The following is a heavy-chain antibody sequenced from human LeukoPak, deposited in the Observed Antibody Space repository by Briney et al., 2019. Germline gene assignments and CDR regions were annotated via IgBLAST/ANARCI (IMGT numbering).Heavy chain of an antibody. CDR3: TTHSGNDLRS. CDR2: IKSKSVGETT. V-gene: IGHV3-15*01. J-gene: IGHJ5*02. CDR1: GFTFSSYE. Sequence: GGSLRLSCAASGFTFSSYEMNWVRQAPGKGLEWVGRIKSKSVGETTDYAAPVKGRFTISRDDSENTLYLQMNSLKTEDTAVYYCTTHSGNDLRSWGQGTLVTVSS. D-gene: IGHD5-12*01.